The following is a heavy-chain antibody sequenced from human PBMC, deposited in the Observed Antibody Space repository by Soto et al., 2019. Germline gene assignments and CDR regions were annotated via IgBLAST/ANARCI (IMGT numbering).Heavy chain of an antibody. D-gene: IGHD6-19*01. CDR3: ARVRHSSGWYLDAFDI. Sequence: EVQLVESGGGLVQPGGSLRLSCAASGFTFYNYWMTWVRQAPGKGLEGVANIKQDGSERNYVDSVKGRFTISRDDAKNSLFLQMNSLSAEDTAVYYCARVRHSSGWYLDAFDIWGQGTMVTVSS. CDR1: GFTFYNYW. J-gene: IGHJ3*02. CDR2: IKQDGSER. V-gene: IGHV3-7*01.